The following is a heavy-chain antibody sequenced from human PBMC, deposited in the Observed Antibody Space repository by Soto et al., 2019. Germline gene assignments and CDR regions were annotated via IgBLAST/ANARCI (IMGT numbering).Heavy chain of an antibody. J-gene: IGHJ4*02. CDR3: ARSLGPSRHFFDH. Sequence: EVQLLDSGGDLVQPGGSLRLSCAASGFTFSNYAMSWVRQAPGKGLECVSTLSDTTYYASSVRGRFTISRDTSESTLYLKINRLGVEDTSVYYCARSLGPSRHFFDHWGQGTLVTVSS. V-gene: IGHV3-23*01. CDR2: LSDTT. D-gene: IGHD3-16*01. CDR1: GFTFSNYA.